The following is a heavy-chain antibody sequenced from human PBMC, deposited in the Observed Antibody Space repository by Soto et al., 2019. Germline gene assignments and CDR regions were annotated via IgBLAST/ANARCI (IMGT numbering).Heavy chain of an antibody. CDR2: IWYDGSNK. CDR1: GFTFSSYG. Sequence: QVQLVESGGGVVQPGRSLRLSCAASGFTFSSYGMHWVRQAPGKGLEWVAVIWYDGSNKYYADSVKGRFTISRDNYKNTLYLQMNSMGAEDTAVYYCARDLYLGYSSGGSCYSDAFDIWGQGTMVTVSS. D-gene: IGHD2-15*01. J-gene: IGHJ3*02. V-gene: IGHV3-33*01. CDR3: ARDLYLGYSSGGSCYSDAFDI.